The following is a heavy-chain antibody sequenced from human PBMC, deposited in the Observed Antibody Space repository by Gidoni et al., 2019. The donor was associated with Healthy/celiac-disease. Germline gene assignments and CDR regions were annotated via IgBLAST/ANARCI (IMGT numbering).Heavy chain of an antibody. V-gene: IGHV4-59*01. CDR2: IYSSGST. CDR3: ARDWGYYGMDV. CDR1: GGSISSYH. Sequence: VQLQASRPRLVMPSEYLSLPCTVPGGSISSYHWSWIRQPPGTGLEWIGYIYSSGSTNYNPSLKVRVTISVDTCKNQFSLKLSSVTAADTAVYYCARDWGYYGMDVWGQGTTVTVSS. D-gene: IGHD7-27*01. J-gene: IGHJ6*02.